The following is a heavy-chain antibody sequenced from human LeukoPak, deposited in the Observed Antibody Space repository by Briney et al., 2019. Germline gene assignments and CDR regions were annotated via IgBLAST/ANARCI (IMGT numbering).Heavy chain of an antibody. J-gene: IGHJ3*02. CDR1: GGSFSGYY. CDR2: INHSGST. V-gene: IGHV4-34*01. Sequence: PSETLSLTCAVYGGSFSGYYWSWIRQPPGKGLEWIGEINHSGSTNYNPSLKSRVTISVDTSKNQFSLKLSSVTAADTAVYYCARGPSGRPEGAFDIWGQGAMVTVSS. D-gene: IGHD1-26*01. CDR3: ARGPSGRPEGAFDI.